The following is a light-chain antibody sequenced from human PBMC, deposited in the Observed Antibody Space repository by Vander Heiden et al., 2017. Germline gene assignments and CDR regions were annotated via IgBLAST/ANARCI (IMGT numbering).Light chain of an antibody. J-gene: IGLJ3*02. CDR2: ANN. Sequence: QSVLIQPPSASGPPGHRVTISSSGSSSNTEPNSVNWYQQLPGTAPKPLIYANNQRPSGVPARFSGSKSGNSASLAIRGLQSADEADYYCAVWDDSLNGWVFGGGTKLTVL. V-gene: IGLV1-44*01. CDR1: SSNTEPNS. CDR3: AVWDDSLNGWV.